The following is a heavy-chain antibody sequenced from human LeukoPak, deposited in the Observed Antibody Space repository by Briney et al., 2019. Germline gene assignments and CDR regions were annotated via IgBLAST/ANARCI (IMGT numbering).Heavy chain of an antibody. D-gene: IGHD6-19*01. Sequence: PSGTLSLTCTVSSGSINSYYWSWLRQPPGKGLEWRGYIYYTGNTNYNPSLKSRVTISVDTSKNQFSLKLSSVSAADTAVYYCARVAVAGDSFNWFDPWGQGTLVTVSS. CDR2: IYYTGNT. CDR1: SGSINSYY. J-gene: IGHJ5*02. V-gene: IGHV4-59*01. CDR3: ARVAVAGDSFNWFDP.